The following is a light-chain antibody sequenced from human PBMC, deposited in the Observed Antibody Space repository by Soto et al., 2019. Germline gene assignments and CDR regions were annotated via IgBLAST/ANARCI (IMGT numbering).Light chain of an antibody. Sequence: QSALTQPPSASGTPGQRVTISCSGSSSNIGTNSIYWYQQLPGTAPKLLICRNNQRPSGVPDRFSGSKSGTSASLAISGLRSEDEADYYCAAWDDSLTGYVFGTGTKVTVL. CDR3: AAWDDSLTGYV. CDR1: SSNIGTNS. V-gene: IGLV1-47*01. CDR2: RNN. J-gene: IGLJ1*01.